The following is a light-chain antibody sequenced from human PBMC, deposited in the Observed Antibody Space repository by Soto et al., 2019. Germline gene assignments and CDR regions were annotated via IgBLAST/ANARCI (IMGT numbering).Light chain of an antibody. CDR2: KAS. Sequence: DIQMPQSPYSLSASVGDRVTITCRASQSIRNWLAWYQQKPGKAPKLLIYKASSLESGVPSRFSGSGSGTEFTLTISSLQPEDVATYYCQKYNSAPWTFGQGTKVDIK. V-gene: IGKV1-5*03. CDR3: QKYNSAPWT. J-gene: IGKJ1*01. CDR1: QSIRNW.